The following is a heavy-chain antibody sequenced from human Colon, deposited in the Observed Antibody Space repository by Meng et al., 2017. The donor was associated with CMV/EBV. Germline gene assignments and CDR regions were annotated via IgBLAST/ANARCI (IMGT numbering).Heavy chain of an antibody. V-gene: IGHV7-4-1*02. CDR1: GYTFSTYA. J-gene: IGHJ4*02. Sequence: SCTASGYTFSTYAMHWVRQAPGQGLEWMGWINTNTGNPTYAQGFTGRFVFSLDTSVSTAYLQINSLKAEDTAVYYCARGILATVDYWGQGTLVTVSS. D-gene: IGHD5-12*01. CDR3: ARGILATVDY. CDR2: INTNTGNP.